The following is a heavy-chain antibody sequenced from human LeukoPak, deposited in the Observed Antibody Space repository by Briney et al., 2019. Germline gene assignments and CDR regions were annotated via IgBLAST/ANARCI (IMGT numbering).Heavy chain of an antibody. D-gene: IGHD6-19*01. V-gene: IGHV4-4*07. J-gene: IGHJ6*03. Sequence: SETLSLTCTVSGGSISSYYWSWIRQPAGKGLEWIGRIYTSGSTNYNPSLKSRVTMSVDTSKNQFSLKLSSVTAADTAVYYCARGNSGWDNEEIYYYYYMDVWGKGTTVTISS. CDR2: IYTSGST. CDR3: ARGNSGWDNEEIYYYYYMDV. CDR1: GGSISSYY.